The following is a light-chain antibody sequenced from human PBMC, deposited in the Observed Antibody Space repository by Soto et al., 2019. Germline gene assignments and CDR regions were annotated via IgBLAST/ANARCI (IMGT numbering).Light chain of an antibody. Sequence: QSALTQPPSASWSPGQSVTISCTGSSSYVGGHNHVSWYQQHPGKAPKLMIYDVSKRTSGFHDRITCSKSVNTASLTVARLPTEAEPDDYCSSYAGSMNLIFGGGTKVTVL. CDR2: DVS. V-gene: IGLV2-8*01. CDR3: SSYAGSMNLI. J-gene: IGLJ2*01. CDR1: SSYVGGHNH.